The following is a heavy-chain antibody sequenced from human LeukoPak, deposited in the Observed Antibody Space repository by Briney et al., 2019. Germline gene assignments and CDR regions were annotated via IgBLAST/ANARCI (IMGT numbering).Heavy chain of an antibody. Sequence: SETLSLTCAVYGGSFSGYYWSWIRQPPGKGLGWIGEINHSGSTNYNPSLKSRVTISVDTSKNQFSLKLSSVTAADTAVYYCARGFRTPMYYYYYYMDVWGKGTTVTVSS. CDR2: INHSGST. V-gene: IGHV4-34*01. CDR3: ARGFRTPMYYYYYYMDV. J-gene: IGHJ6*03. CDR1: GGSFSGYY. D-gene: IGHD2-15*01.